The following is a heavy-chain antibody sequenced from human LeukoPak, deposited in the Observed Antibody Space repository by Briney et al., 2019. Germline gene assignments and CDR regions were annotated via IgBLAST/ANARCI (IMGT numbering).Heavy chain of an antibody. CDR1: GGSVSSGSYY. J-gene: IGHJ3*02. CDR2: IYYSGST. Sequence: SETLSLTCTVSGGSVSSGSYYWSWIRQPPGKGLEWIGYIYYSGSTNYNPSLKSRVTISVDTSKNQFSLKLSSVTAADTAVYYCARQGGKRGLDIWGQGTMVTVSS. CDR3: ARQGGKRGLDI. V-gene: IGHV4-61*01. D-gene: IGHD4-23*01.